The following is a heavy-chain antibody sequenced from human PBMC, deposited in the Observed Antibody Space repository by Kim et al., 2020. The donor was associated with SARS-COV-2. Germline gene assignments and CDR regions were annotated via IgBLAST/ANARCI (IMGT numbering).Heavy chain of an antibody. V-gene: IGHV1-58*01. CDR2: IVVGSGNT. J-gene: IGHJ3*02. Sequence: SVKVSCKASGFTFTSSAVQWVRQARGQRLEWIGWIVVGSGNTNYAQKFQERVTITRDMSTSTAYMELSSLRSEDTAVYYCAAQERGYVKDAFDIWGQGTMVTVSS. CDR3: AAQERGYVKDAFDI. CDR1: GFTFTSSA. D-gene: IGHD5-12*01.